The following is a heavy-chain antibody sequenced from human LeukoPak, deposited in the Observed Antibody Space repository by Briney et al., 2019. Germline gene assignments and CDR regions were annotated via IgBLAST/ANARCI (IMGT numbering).Heavy chain of an antibody. CDR3: ARVPVEYYYDSSGYWYYFDY. Sequence: ASVKVSCKASGYTFTSYAMHWVRQAPGQRLEWMGWINAGNGNTKYSQKFQGRVTITRDTSASTAYMELSSLRSEDTAVYYCARVPVEYYYDSSGYWYYFDYWGQGTLVTVSS. V-gene: IGHV1-3*01. CDR1: GYTFTSYA. J-gene: IGHJ4*02. D-gene: IGHD3-22*01. CDR2: INAGNGNT.